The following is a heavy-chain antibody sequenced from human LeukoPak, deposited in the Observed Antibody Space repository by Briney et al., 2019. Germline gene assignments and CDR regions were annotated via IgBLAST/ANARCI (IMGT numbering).Heavy chain of an antibody. J-gene: IGHJ4*02. CDR2: INPSGGST. CDR3: ARVGYSSGWYAVLDYFDY. D-gene: IGHD6-19*01. Sequence: ASVKVSCKASGYTFTSYYMHWVRQAPGQGLEWMGIINPSGGSTSYAQKFQGRVTMTRDTSTSTVYMELSSLRSEDTAVYYCARVGYSSGWYAVLDYFDYWGQGTLVTVSS. V-gene: IGHV1-46*01. CDR1: GYTFTSYY.